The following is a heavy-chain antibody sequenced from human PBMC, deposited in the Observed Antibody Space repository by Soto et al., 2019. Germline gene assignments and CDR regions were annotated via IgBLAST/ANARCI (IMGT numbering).Heavy chain of an antibody. CDR2: IYYSGST. Sequence: SETLSLTCTVSCGSISSGDYYWSWIRQPPGKGLEWIGYIYYSGSTYYNPSLRSRLTISVDTSKNQFSLKLSSVTAADTAVYCCARLGPTTVPTSYFTGNYNGMDVWGQGTTVTVSS. CDR3: ARLGPTTVPTSYFTGNYNGMDV. V-gene: IGHV4-30-4*01. D-gene: IGHD4-17*01. J-gene: IGHJ6*02. CDR1: CGSISSGDYY.